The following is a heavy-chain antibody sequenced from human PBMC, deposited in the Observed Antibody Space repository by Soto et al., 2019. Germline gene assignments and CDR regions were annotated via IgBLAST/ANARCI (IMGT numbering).Heavy chain of an antibody. Sequence: GGSLRVSCAASGFTFSSYAMSWVRQAPGKGLEWVSAISGRGGSTYYADSVKGRFTISRDNSKNPLYLQMNSLRAEDTAVYYCAKDSQHDFWSGYYPYYYYGMDVWGQGTTVTVSS. CDR2: ISGRGGST. CDR3: AKDSQHDFWSGYYPYYYYGMDV. CDR1: GFTFSSYA. D-gene: IGHD3-3*01. J-gene: IGHJ6*02. V-gene: IGHV3-23*01.